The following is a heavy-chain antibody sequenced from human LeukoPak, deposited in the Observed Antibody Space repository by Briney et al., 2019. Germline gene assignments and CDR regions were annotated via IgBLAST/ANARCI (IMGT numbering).Heavy chain of an antibody. V-gene: IGHV3-33*01. Sequence: GGCLRLSCAGSGFSFSRFGMHWVRPAPGKGMEWVAVIWNDGSNKYYAESVKGRFTSSRDNSKNTLYLQMNSLRAEDTAVYYCARDTSSRGYTPDYWGQGTLVTVSS. J-gene: IGHJ4*02. CDR2: IWNDGSNK. CDR1: GFSFSRFG. CDR3: ARDTSSRGYTPDY. D-gene: IGHD2-2*02.